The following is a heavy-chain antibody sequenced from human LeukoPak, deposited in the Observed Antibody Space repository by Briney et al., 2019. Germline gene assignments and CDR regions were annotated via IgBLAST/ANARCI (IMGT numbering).Heavy chain of an antibody. Sequence: PGGSLRLSCAASGFTVITNGMTWVRQAPGKGLEWVSVLYSDGNTKYADSVRGRFTISRDNSKNTLYLEMSSLRPDDTAVYYCARGVEPLAANTLAYWGQGTLVTVSS. J-gene: IGHJ4*02. V-gene: IGHV3-53*01. CDR1: GFTVITNG. CDR2: LYSDGNT. D-gene: IGHD1-14*01. CDR3: ARGVEPLAANTLAY.